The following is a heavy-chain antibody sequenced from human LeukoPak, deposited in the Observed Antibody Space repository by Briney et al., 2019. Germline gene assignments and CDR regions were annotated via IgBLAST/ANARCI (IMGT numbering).Heavy chain of an antibody. V-gene: IGHV1-69*13. D-gene: IGHD2-15*01. CDR3: ARAPSGVSHYYYYMDV. Sequence: SVKVSCKASGGTFSSYAISWVRQAPGQGLEWMGGVIPIFGTANYAQKFQGRVTITADESTSTAYMELSSLRSEDTAVYYCARAPSGVSHYYYYMDVWGKGTTVTISS. CDR1: GGTFSSYA. J-gene: IGHJ6*03. CDR2: VIPIFGTA.